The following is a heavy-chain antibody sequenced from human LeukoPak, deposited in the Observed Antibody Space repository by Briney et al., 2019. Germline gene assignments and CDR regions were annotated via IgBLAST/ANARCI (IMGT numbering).Heavy chain of an antibody. Sequence: PSETLSLTCSVSGGSISSSSYYWGWIRQPPGKGLEWIGGIYYSGSTYYNPSLKSRVTISVDTSKNQFSLKLSSVTAADTAVYYCARVDQSGLDYYFDYWGQGTLVTVSS. D-gene: IGHD3-9*01. CDR1: GGSISSSSYY. CDR2: IYYSGST. J-gene: IGHJ4*02. V-gene: IGHV4-39*07. CDR3: ARVDQSGLDYYFDY.